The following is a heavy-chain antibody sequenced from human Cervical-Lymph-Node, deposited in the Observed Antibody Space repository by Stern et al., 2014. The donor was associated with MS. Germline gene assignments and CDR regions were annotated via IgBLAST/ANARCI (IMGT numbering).Heavy chain of an antibody. CDR2: IRDYNGDT. D-gene: IGHD2-21*01. CDR1: GSTFPTYG. Sequence: VQLVESGPEVKKPGASVKVSCKAYGSTFPTYGIYWVRQAPGQGLEWMGWIRDYNGDTNSAQKFQGRVTMTKDTSTNTAYMELWSLTSDDTAVYYCAQSLAYYGMDVWGQGTTVTVSS. CDR3: AQSLAYYGMDV. J-gene: IGHJ6*02. V-gene: IGHV1-18*01.